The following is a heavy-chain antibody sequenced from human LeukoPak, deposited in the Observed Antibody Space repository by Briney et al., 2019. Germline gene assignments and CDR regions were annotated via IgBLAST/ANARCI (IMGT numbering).Heavy chain of an antibody. J-gene: IGHJ4*02. Sequence: GGSLRLSFAASGFTFDDYTMHWVRQAPGKGLEWVSLISWDGGSTYYADSAKGRFTISRDNSKNSLYLQMNSLRTEDTALYYCAKGWSGYSYFDYWGQGTLVTVSS. CDR2: ISWDGGST. CDR1: GFTFDDYT. V-gene: IGHV3-43*01. D-gene: IGHD3-3*01. CDR3: AKGWSGYSYFDY.